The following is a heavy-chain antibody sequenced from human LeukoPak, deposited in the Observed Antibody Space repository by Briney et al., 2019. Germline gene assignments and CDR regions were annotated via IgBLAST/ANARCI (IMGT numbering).Heavy chain of an antibody. CDR2: IYTSGST. V-gene: IGHV4-4*09. D-gene: IGHD3-22*01. Sequence: SETLSPTCTVSGGSISSYYWSWIRQPPGKGLEWIGYIYTSGSTNYNPSLKSRVTISVDTSKNQFSLKLSSVTAADTAVYYCAGGYSSGYYFVSYWGQGTLVTVSS. CDR1: GGSISSYY. CDR3: AGGYSSGYYFVSY. J-gene: IGHJ4*02.